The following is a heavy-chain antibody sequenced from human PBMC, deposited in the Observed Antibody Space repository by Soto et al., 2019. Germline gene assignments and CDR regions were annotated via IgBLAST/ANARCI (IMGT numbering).Heavy chain of an antibody. CDR2: IWYDGSNK. Sequence: VQLVESGGGVVQPGRSLRLSCAASGFTFSSYGMHWVRQAPGKGLEWVAVIWYDGSNKYYADSVKGRFTISRDNSKNTLYLQMNSLRAEDTAVYYCARDHSDYEGTTFYYMDVWGKGTTVTVSS. CDR3: ARDHSDYEGTTFYYMDV. CDR1: GFTFSSYG. V-gene: IGHV3-33*01. D-gene: IGHD4-4*01. J-gene: IGHJ6*03.